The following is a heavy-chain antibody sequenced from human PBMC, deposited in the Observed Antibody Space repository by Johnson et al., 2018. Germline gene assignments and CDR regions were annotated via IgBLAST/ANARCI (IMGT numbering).Heavy chain of an antibody. V-gene: IGHV3-30-3*01. CDR3: AKDGVLWGSQYFHH. CDR1: GFTFKSYA. D-gene: IGHD2-21*01. J-gene: IGHJ1*01. CDR2: MSYDGSKK. Sequence: QVQLVQSGGGVVQPGRSLRLSCAASGFTFKSYAMHWVRQAPGKGLEWVAFMSYDGSKKYYAESLKGRFTISRDNAKKSLYLQMNSLRPEDTALYYCAKDGVLWGSQYFHHWGQGTLVIVSS.